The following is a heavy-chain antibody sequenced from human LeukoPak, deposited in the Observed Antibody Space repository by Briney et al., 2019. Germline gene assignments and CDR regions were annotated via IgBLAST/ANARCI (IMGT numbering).Heavy chain of an antibody. J-gene: IGHJ4*02. CDR3: AKDRLLWH. CDR2: LSGSGGSA. CDR1: GFTFRSFT. Sequence: GGSLGLSCVASGFTFRSFTMNWVRQTPGKGLEWVSALSGSGGSAYYADSVKGRFTIPRDNSQNTLYLQMNSLRAEDTAVYYCAKDRLLWHWGQGTLVTVSS. V-gene: IGHV3-23*01. D-gene: IGHD2-21*01.